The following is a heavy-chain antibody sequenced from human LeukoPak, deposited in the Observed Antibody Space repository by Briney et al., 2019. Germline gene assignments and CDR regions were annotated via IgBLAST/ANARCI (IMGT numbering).Heavy chain of an antibody. D-gene: IGHD2-2*01. CDR1: GGTFSSYA. Sequence: SVKVSCKASGGTFSSYAISWVRQAPGQGLEWMGGIIPIFGTANYAQKFQGRVTITADESTSTAYMELSRLRSDDTAVYYCARDLNAWYQLLFYWGQGTLVTVSS. J-gene: IGHJ4*02. V-gene: IGHV1-69*13. CDR2: IIPIFGTA. CDR3: ARDLNAWYQLLFY.